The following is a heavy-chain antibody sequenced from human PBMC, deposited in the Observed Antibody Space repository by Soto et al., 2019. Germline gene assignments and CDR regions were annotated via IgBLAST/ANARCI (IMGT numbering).Heavy chain of an antibody. CDR2: IYSGGST. V-gene: IGHV3-66*01. Sequence: EVQLVESGGGLVQPGGSLRLSCAASGFTVSSNYMSWVRQAPGKGLEWVSVIYSGGSTYYADSVKGRFTISRDNSKNTLYLQMNSLRAEETAVYYWAKDTTVTTPYPVDYWGQGTLGTVSS. D-gene: IGHD4-17*01. CDR1: GFTVSSNY. CDR3: AKDTTVTTPYPVDY. J-gene: IGHJ4*02.